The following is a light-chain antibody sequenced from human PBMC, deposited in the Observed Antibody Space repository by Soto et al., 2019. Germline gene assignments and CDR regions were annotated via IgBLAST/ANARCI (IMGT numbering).Light chain of an antibody. J-gene: IGKJ1*01. CDR2: WAS. CDR1: QSVLFTSNNKNY. CDR3: QQYYSTPT. Sequence: DIVMTQSPYSLAVSLGERAAINCKSSQSVLFTSNNKNYLAWYRRKPGQPPKLLISWASSRESGVPDRFSGGGSGTGFTLTINSLQAEDVAVYYCQQYYSTPTFGQGTKVDIK. V-gene: IGKV4-1*01.